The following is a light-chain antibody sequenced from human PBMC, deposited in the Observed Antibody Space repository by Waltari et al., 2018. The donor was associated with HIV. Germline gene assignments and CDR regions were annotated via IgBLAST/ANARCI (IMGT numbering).Light chain of an antibody. Sequence: SVLTQPPSASGTPGQRVTISCSGSRSNIGCKYVYWYQQLPGTAPKLLIYSKKRRPSGVPDRCSGSKSGTSASLAISGLRSEDEADYHCTAWDDSLSGVVFGGGTKLTVL. CDR3: TAWDDSLSGVV. J-gene: IGLJ2*01. CDR1: RSNIGCKY. CDR2: SKK. V-gene: IGLV1-47*02.